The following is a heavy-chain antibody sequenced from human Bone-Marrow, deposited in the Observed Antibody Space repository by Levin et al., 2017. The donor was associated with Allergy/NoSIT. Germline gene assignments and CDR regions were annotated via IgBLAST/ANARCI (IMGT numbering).Heavy chain of an antibody. D-gene: IGHD5-18*01. V-gene: IGHV3-7*04. CDR2: IKEDGGEK. J-gene: IGHJ6*02. CDR3: ARDRGYNYGPGCNYFHYYGMDD. Sequence: GESLKISCAASGFTFSNYWMSWVRQAPGKGLEWVANIKEDGGEKYYVDSVKGRFTISRDNAKHSLYLQMNSLGDEDPVVYFCARDRGYNYGPGCNYFHYYGMDDWGQGTTVTVSS. CDR1: GFTFSNYW.